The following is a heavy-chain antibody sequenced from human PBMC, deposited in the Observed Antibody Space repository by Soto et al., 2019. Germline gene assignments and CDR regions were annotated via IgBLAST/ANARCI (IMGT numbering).Heavy chain of an antibody. Sequence: QVQLQESGPGLVKPSQTLSLTCSVSGESISSGGYYWSWIRQHPGKGLEWIGYIYDSGSAYYNPSLKRRVTISIDTSKTQFTMKLSSVTAADTAVYYCARAFSSSSAVDYWGQGTLITVSS. CDR3: ARAFSSSSAVDY. V-gene: IGHV4-31*03. J-gene: IGHJ4*02. D-gene: IGHD6-6*01. CDR2: IYDSGSA. CDR1: GESISSGGYY.